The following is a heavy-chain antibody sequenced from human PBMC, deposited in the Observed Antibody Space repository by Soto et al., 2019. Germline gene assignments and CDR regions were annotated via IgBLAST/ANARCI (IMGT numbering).Heavy chain of an antibody. CDR2: ISSSGSTI. CDR1: GFTFSDYY. V-gene: IGHV3-11*01. D-gene: IGHD3-10*01. J-gene: IGHJ6*02. Sequence: QVQLVESGGGLVKPGGSLRLSCTASGFTFSDYYMSWIRQAPGKGLEWVSKISSSGSTIYYADSVKGRFTISRDNAKNQLYLQINSLRAEDTAVSYRARDRGLIGDYYCYGIDVWGQGTTVTVSS. CDR3: ARDRGLIGDYYCYGIDV.